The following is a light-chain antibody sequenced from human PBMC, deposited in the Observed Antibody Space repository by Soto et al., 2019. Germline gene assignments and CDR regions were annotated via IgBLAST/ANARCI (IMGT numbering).Light chain of an antibody. J-gene: IGKJ1*01. CDR3: QQYGSSGT. V-gene: IGKV3-20*01. CDR1: QSVSSNY. Sequence: EIVLTHSPVTLSLSPGHRATLPCRASQSVSSNYLAWYQQIPGQAPRPLIYGASSRVTGIPDRFSGSGSGTDFTLTISRLEPEDFAVYYCQQYGSSGTFGQGTKVDIK. CDR2: GAS.